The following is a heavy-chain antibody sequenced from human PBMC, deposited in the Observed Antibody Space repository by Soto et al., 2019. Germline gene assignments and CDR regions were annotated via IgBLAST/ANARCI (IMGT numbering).Heavy chain of an antibody. CDR2: VKSKTDGGSS. CDR3: TTDSRTTLPEIRFDY. CDR1: GFPFSNAW. Sequence: EVQLVESGGGLVKPGGSLRLSCAASGFPFSNAWINWVRQVPGKGLEWVGRVKSKTDGGSSDYAAPVKGRFAVSRDDSNNIVYLQMNSLKIEDTGVYYCTTDSRTTLPEIRFDYWGHGSQLTVSS. V-gene: IGHV3-15*07. D-gene: IGHD1-26*01. J-gene: IGHJ4*01.